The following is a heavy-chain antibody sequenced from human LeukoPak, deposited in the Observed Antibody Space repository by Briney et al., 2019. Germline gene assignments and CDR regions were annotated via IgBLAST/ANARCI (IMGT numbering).Heavy chain of an antibody. Sequence: GGSLRLSCAASGFTFTNYGMNWVRQAPGRGLEWVSYISSTTSTIYFADSVKGRFTISRDNAGNSLYPQMNSLRDEDTAVYFCARNPDWAYFDYWGQGALVTVSS. CDR2: ISSTTSTI. CDR3: ARNPDWAYFDY. V-gene: IGHV3-48*02. J-gene: IGHJ4*02. CDR1: GFTFTNYG. D-gene: IGHD3-9*01.